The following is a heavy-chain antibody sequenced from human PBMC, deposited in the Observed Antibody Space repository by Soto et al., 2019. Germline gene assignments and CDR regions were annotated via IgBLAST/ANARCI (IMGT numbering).Heavy chain of an antibody. Sequence: GESLKISCKASGYTFTSYWIAWVRQMPGKGLEWMGIIYPGDSDTRYSPSFQGQVTISADKSISTAYLQWSSLKASDTAMYYCARHRLSARWELRTYYYYYYGMDVWGQGTTVTVSS. V-gene: IGHV5-51*01. CDR1: GYTFTSYW. D-gene: IGHD1-26*01. CDR3: ARHRLSARWELRTYYYYYYGMDV. J-gene: IGHJ6*02. CDR2: IYPGDSDT.